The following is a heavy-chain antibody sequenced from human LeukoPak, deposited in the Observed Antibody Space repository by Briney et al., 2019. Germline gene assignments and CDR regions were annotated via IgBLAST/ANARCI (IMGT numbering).Heavy chain of an antibody. CDR1: GGSLCSYF. CDR3: AREHIAAAGRFDP. CDR2: IYCSGSN. D-gene: IGHD6-13*01. V-gene: IGHV4-59*01. J-gene: IGHJ5*02. Sequence: SETLSLSCTVPGGSLCSYFWSWVRPPPGKGLGSIGYIYCSGSNNYNPSLKSRVTISVDTSKNQFSLKLSSVTAADTAVYYCAREHIAAAGRFDPWGQGTLVTVSS.